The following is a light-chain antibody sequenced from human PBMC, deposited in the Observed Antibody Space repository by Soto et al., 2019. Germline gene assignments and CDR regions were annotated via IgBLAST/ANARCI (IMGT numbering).Light chain of an antibody. CDR1: QSVSSW. CDR2: DAS. J-gene: IGKJ1*01. V-gene: IGKV1-5*01. Sequence: EIQMTQSPATLSSSVGERVTLTCRASQSVSSWLAWYQQTPGQAPKLLIYDASSLDSGVPSRFSGSGSGTEFTLTISSLQPDDFATYYCQQYDSYSRTLGQGTKVDI. CDR3: QQYDSYSRT.